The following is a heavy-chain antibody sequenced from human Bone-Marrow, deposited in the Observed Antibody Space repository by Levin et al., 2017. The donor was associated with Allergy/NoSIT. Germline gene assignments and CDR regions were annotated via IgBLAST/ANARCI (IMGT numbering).Heavy chain of an antibody. CDR3: ASPRAILSNAFDV. D-gene: IGHD2-15*01. V-gene: IGHV3-48*01. Sequence: SCAASGFRFGDYTMNWVRQAPGKGLEWLSYISYSSTTIYYADSVKGRFTISRDNAENLLYLQMNDLRPEDTALYYCASPRAILSNAFDVWGRGTMVTVSS. CDR2: ISYSSTTI. J-gene: IGHJ3*01. CDR1: GFRFGDYT.